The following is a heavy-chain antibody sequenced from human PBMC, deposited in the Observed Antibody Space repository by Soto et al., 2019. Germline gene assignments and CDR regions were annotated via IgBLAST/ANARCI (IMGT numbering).Heavy chain of an antibody. V-gene: IGHV3-30*18. D-gene: IGHD3-3*01. CDR3: AKESDFWSGPPFGGMDV. CDR1: GFTFSSYG. J-gene: IGHJ6*02. Sequence: GGSLRLSCAASGFTFSSYGMHWVRQAPGKGLEWVAVISYDGSNKYYADSVKGRFTISRDNSKNTLYLQMNSLRAEDTAVYYCAKESDFWSGPPFGGMDVWGQGTTVTVSS. CDR2: ISYDGSNK.